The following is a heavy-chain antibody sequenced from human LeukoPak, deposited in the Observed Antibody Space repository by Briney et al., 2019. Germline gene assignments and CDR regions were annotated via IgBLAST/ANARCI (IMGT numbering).Heavy chain of an antibody. CDR1: GGSISSSSYY. Sequence: RTSETLSLTCTVSGGSISSSSYYWGWIRQPPGKGLEWIGSIYYSGSTYYNPSLKSRVTISVDTSKNQFSLKLSSVTAADTAVYYCAREVSGSYSDYWGQGTLVTVSS. J-gene: IGHJ4*02. D-gene: IGHD1-26*01. CDR3: AREVSGSYSDY. V-gene: IGHV4-39*07. CDR2: IYYSGST.